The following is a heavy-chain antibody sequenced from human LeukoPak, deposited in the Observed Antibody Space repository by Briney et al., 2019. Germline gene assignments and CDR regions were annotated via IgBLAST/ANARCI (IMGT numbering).Heavy chain of an antibody. CDR2: IIPIFGTA. D-gene: IGHD2-2*02. Sequence: ASVKVSCKASGGTFSSYAISWVRQAPGQGLEWMGGIIPIFGTANYAQKFQGRVTVTTDESTSTAYKELSSLRSEDTAVYYCARDRVPGQLLYYFDYWGQGTLVTVSS. CDR1: GGTFSSYA. J-gene: IGHJ4*02. CDR3: ARDRVPGQLLYYFDY. V-gene: IGHV1-69*05.